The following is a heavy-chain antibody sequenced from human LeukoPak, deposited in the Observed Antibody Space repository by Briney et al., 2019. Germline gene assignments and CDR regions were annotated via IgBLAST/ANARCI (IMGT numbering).Heavy chain of an antibody. D-gene: IGHD3-3*01. Sequence: PSETLSLTCTVSGGSISSYYWSWIRQPPGKGLEWIGYIYTSGSTNYNPSLKSRVTISVDTSKNQFSLKLSSVTAADTAVYYCARAPPWSYYYYMDVWGKGTTVTVSS. CDR3: ARAPPWSYYYYMDV. CDR1: GGSISSYY. CDR2: IYTSGST. J-gene: IGHJ6*03. V-gene: IGHV4-4*09.